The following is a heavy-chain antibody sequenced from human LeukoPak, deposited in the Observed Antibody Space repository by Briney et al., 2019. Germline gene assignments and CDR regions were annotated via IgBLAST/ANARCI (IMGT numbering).Heavy chain of an antibody. CDR2: IYYSGST. CDR3: AREKRGYLSDY. J-gene: IGHJ4*02. D-gene: IGHD1-1*01. V-gene: IGHV4-39*07. CDR1: GGSISSSSYH. Sequence: SETLSLTCTVSGGSISSSSYHWGWIRQPPGKGLEWIGSIYYSGSTYYNPSLKSRVTISVDTSKNQFSLKLSSVTAADTAVYYCAREKRGYLSDYWGQGTLVTVSS.